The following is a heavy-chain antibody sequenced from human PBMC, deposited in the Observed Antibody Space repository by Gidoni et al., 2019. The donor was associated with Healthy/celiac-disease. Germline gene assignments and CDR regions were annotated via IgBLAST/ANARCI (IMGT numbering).Heavy chain of an antibody. J-gene: IGHJ6*02. CDR1: GVTFSSYA. CDR2: IIPIFGTA. D-gene: IGHD3-22*01. V-gene: IGHV1-69*06. Sequence: QVQLVQSGAEVKKPGSSVKVSCKASGVTFSSYAISWVRQAPGQGLEWMGGIIPIFGTANDAQKFQGRVTITADKSTSTAYMELSSLRSEDTSVYYCARYYYSSSGYYYVGYYYYYGMDVWGQGTTVTVSS. CDR3: ARYYYSSSGYYYVGYYYYYGMDV.